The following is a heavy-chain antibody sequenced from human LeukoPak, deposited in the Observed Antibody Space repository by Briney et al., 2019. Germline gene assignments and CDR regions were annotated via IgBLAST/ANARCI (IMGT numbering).Heavy chain of an antibody. CDR2: IYPGDSDT. V-gene: IGHV5-51*01. CDR3: ARRRRTMVRGVIWWFDP. J-gene: IGHJ5*02. D-gene: IGHD3-10*01. Sequence: GESLKISCKGSGYSFTSYWIGWVRQMPGKGLEWMGIIYPGDSDTRYSPSFQGQVTTSADKSISTAYLQWSSLKASDTAMYYCARRRRTMVRGVIWWFDPWGQGTLVTVSS. CDR1: GYSFTSYW.